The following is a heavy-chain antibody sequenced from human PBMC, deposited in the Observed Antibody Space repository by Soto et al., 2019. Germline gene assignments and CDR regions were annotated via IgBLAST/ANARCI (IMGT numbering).Heavy chain of an antibody. CDR1: GYSFTSYW. CDR3: ASSKTVGGTDYYYHGMDV. Sequence: PGESLKISCKGSGYSFTSYWIGWVRQMPGKGLEWMGIIYPGDSDTRYSPSFQGQVTISADKSISTAYLQWSSLKASDTAMYYCASSKTVGGTDYYYHGMDVWGQGTTVTVSS. D-gene: IGHD2-8*02. CDR2: IYPGDSDT. V-gene: IGHV5-51*01. J-gene: IGHJ6*02.